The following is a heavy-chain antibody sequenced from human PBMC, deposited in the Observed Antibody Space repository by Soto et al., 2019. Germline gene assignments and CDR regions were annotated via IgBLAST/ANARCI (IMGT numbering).Heavy chain of an antibody. CDR1: GFSLSTRGVG. D-gene: IGHD5-18*01. Sequence: QITVKESGPTLVKPTLNLTLTCTFSGFSLSTRGVGGAWSRQPPVKALEWLALIFWDDDKWYSPSLRSRLTITEDTSKTQVVLTMNNMDPVDTATYYCAHRPRGYAYYFDYCGQGTLVTVSS. CDR2: IFWDDDK. V-gene: IGHV2-5*02. CDR3: AHRPRGYAYYFDY. J-gene: IGHJ4*02.